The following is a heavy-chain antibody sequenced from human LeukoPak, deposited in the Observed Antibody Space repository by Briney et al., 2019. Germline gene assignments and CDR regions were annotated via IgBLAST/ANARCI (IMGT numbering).Heavy chain of an antibody. J-gene: IGHJ4*02. CDR2: IYYSGST. V-gene: IGHV4-39*07. Sequence: SETLSLTCTVSGGSISSSSYYWGWIRQPPGKGLEWIGSIYYSGSTYYNPSLKSRVTISVDTSKNQFSLKLSSVTAADTAVYYCARVSRWLNPYFDYWGQGTLVTVSS. CDR1: GGSISSSSYY. D-gene: IGHD6-19*01. CDR3: ARVSRWLNPYFDY.